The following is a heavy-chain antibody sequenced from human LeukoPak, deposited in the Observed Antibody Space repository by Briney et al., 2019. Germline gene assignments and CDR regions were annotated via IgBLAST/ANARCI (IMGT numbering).Heavy chain of an antibody. CDR2: ISYDGSNK. CDR1: GFTFSSYA. V-gene: IGHV3-30-3*01. J-gene: IGHJ4*02. Sequence: GGSLRLSCAASGFTFSSYAMHWVRQAPGKGLEWVAVISYDGSNKYYADSVKGRFTISRDNSKNTLYLQMNSLRAEDTAVYYCARDLAVGAGDYWGQGTLVTVSS. CDR3: ARDLAVGAGDY. D-gene: IGHD2-15*01.